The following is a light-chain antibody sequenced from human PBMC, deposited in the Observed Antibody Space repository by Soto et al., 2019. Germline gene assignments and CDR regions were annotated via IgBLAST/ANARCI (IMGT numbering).Light chain of an antibody. Sequence: EIVLTQSPATLSLSPGERAYLSCRASHTVSRSLAWYQHKPGHPPRLLISDASNRATGIPARFSGSGSGTDFTLTISSLEPEDFAVYYCHQRSNWPLTFGGGTKVEIK. CDR2: DAS. J-gene: IGKJ4*01. CDR1: HTVSRS. CDR3: HQRSNWPLT. V-gene: IGKV3-11*01.